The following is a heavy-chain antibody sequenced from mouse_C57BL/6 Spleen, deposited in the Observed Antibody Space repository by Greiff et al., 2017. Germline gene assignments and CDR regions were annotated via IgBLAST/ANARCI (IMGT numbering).Heavy chain of an antibody. D-gene: IGHD2-3*01. V-gene: IGHV5-17*01. J-gene: IGHJ4*01. CDR2: ISSGSSTI. CDR3: ARDGYYVMGY. Sequence: EVKLMESGGGLVKPGGSLKLSCAASGFTFSDYGMHWVRQAPEKGLEWVAYISSGSSTIYYADTVKGRFTISRDNAKNTLFLQMTSLRSEDTAIYYCARDGYYVMGYWGQGASVTVSS. CDR1: GFTFSDYG.